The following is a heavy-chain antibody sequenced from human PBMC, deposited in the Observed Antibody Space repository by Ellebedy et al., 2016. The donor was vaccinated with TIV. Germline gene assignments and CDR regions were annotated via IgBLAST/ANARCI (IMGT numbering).Heavy chain of an antibody. Sequence: ASVKVSXXASGYTFTGYYMHWVRQAPGQGLEWMGWINPNSGGTNYAQKFQGRVTMTRDTSISTAYMELSRLRSDDTAVYYCARGGYSGYDTYDYWGQGTLVTVSS. CDR1: GYTFTGYY. J-gene: IGHJ4*02. V-gene: IGHV1-2*02. D-gene: IGHD5-12*01. CDR2: INPNSGGT. CDR3: ARGGYSGYDTYDY.